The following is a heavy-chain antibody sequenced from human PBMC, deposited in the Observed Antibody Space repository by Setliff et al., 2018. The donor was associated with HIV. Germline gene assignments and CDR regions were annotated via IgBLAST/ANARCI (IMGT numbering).Heavy chain of an antibody. CDR3: AKSVGVGYAGYFDY. CDR2: IWYDGSNK. Sequence: PGGSLRLSCAASGFTFSSYGMHWFRQAPGKGLEWLAVIWYDGSNKYYADSVKGRFTISRDNSKNTLYLQMNSLRAEDTAVYYCAKSVGVGYAGYFDYWGQGTLVTVSS. V-gene: IGHV3-33*06. CDR1: GFTFSSYG. J-gene: IGHJ4*02. D-gene: IGHD5-12*01.